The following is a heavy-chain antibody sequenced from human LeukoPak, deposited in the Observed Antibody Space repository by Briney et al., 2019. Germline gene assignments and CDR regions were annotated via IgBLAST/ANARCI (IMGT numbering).Heavy chain of an antibody. CDR2: FFSNGKT. CDR1: GDSYTSPY. J-gene: IGHJ4*02. D-gene: IGHD5-18*01. CDR3: ARHASWLHLWLNY. V-gene: IGHV4-59*11. Sequence: SETLSLTCTVSGDSYTSPYWSWIRQPPGEGLEWVGSFFSNGKTYYNPSLNNRLIISGDTSKNQFSLTLMSVTAADTAVYYCARHASWLHLWLNYWGQGTLVTVSS.